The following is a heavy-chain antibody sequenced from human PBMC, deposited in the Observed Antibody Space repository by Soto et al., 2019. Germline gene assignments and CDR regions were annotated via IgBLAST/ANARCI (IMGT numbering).Heavy chain of an antibody. CDR1: EFTFSTKA. CDR2: ITGSGSTT. CDR3: ATDFTAYLSSWFHL. Sequence: EVQLLESGGGLVQPGDSLRLSCAASEFTFSTKAMHWVRQAPGKGLEWVSGITGSGSTTFYADSVKGRFTISRDNSENTLALHITPLRAEDTAIYYCATDFTAYLSSWFHLWGQGTLVAVSS. J-gene: IGHJ5*02. V-gene: IGHV3-23*01. D-gene: IGHD6-13*01.